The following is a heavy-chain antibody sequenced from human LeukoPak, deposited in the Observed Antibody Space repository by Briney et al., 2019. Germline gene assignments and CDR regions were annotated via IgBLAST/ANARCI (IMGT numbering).Heavy chain of an antibody. V-gene: IGHV4-39*01. J-gene: IGHJ4*02. Sequence: SETLSLTCTVSGGSISSSSYYWGWIRQPPGKGLEWIGSIYYSGSTYYKPSLKSRVTISVDTSKNQFSLRLSSVTAADTAVYYCARHPYGRNSYFDYWGQGTLVTVSS. CDR2: IYYSGST. CDR3: ARHPYGRNSYFDY. D-gene: IGHD4-23*01. CDR1: GGSISSSSYY.